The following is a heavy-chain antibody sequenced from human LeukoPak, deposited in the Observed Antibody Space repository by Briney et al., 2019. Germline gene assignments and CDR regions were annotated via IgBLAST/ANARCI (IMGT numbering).Heavy chain of an antibody. CDR3: AKPYYYDSSGYSN. D-gene: IGHD3-22*01. Sequence: GGSLRLTCAASGFTFYSYAMSWVRQAPGKGLEWVSAISGSGGRTYYADSVKGRFTISRDNSKNTLYLQMNSLRAEDTAVYHCAKPYYYDSSGYSNWGQGTLVTVSS. J-gene: IGHJ4*02. CDR1: GFTFYSYA. V-gene: IGHV3-23*01. CDR2: ISGSGGRT.